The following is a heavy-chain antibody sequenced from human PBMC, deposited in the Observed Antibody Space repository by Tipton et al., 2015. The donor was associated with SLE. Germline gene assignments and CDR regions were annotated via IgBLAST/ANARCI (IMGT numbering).Heavy chain of an antibody. CDR3: AREGDYYDSSGDYYYYGMDV. J-gene: IGHJ6*02. V-gene: IGHV4-31*03. CDR1: GGSISSGGYY. D-gene: IGHD3-22*01. CDR2: IYTSGST. Sequence: TLSLTCTVSGGSISSGGYYWSWIRQHPGKGLEWIGYIYTSGSTYYNPSLKSRVTISVDTSKNQFSLKLSSVTAADTAVYYCAREGDYYDSSGDYYYYGMDVWGQGTTVTVSS.